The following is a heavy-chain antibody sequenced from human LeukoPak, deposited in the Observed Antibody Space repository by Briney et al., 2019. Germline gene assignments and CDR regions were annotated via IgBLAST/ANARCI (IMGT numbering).Heavy chain of an antibody. J-gene: IGHJ1*01. D-gene: IGHD1-26*01. CDR3: ARGPKNSIVGATRQYFQH. CDR2: INPNSGGT. V-gene: IGHV1-2*02. Sequence: ASVKVSCKASGYTFTGYYMHWVRQAPGQGLEWMGWINPNSGGTNYAQKFQGRVTMTKDTSISTAYMELSRLRSDDTAVYYCARGPKNSIVGATRQYFQHWGQGTLVTVSS. CDR1: GYTFTGYY.